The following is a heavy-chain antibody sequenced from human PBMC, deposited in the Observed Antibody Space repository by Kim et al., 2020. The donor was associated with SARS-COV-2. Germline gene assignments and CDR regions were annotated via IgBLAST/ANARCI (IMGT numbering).Heavy chain of an antibody. Sequence: GGSLRLSCAASGFPFSSYAMHWVRQSPGKGLEWVAVISYDGSNKYYADSVKGRFTISRDNFKNTLYLQMNTLRAEDTAVYYCARREAKNERSGSLLDYWG. D-gene: IGHD3-22*01. CDR2: ISYDGSNK. J-gene: IGHJ4*01. CDR3: ARREAKNERSGSLLDY. CDR1: GFPFSSYA. V-gene: IGHV3-30*03.